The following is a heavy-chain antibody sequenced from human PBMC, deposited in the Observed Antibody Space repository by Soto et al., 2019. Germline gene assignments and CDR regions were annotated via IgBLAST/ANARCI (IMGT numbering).Heavy chain of an antibody. CDR1: GGSFSGYY. D-gene: IGHD4-17*01. J-gene: IGHJ5*02. Sequence: QVQLQQWGAGLLKPSETLSLTCAVYGGSFSGYYWSWIRQPPGRGLEWIGEINHSGSTNYNPSLKSRVTISVDTSKNQFSLKLISVTAADTAVYYCAPRGHGDYEVGGFDPWGQGTLVTVSS. CDR2: INHSGST. CDR3: APRGHGDYEVGGFDP. V-gene: IGHV4-34*01.